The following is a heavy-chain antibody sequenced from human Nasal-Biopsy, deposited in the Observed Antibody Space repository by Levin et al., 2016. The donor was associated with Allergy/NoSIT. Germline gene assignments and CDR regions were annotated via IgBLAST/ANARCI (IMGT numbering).Heavy chain of an antibody. V-gene: IGHV4-61*03. J-gene: IGHJ6*02. CDR2: VYYSGGS. CDR3: ARAKRVTILRVVPAKDLPGPMDV. Sequence: SETLSLTCAVSGGSISSGVYSWSWIRQPPGKGLEWIGSVYYSGGSNYHPSLKSRVTISVDTSKTHFSLNLTSVTAADTAMYYCARAKRVTILRVVPAKDLPGPMDVWGQGTTVIVSS. D-gene: IGHD3-3*01. CDR1: GGSISSGVYS.